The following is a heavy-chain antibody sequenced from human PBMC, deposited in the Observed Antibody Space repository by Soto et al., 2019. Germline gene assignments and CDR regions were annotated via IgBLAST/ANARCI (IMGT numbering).Heavy chain of an antibody. CDR1: GFTFSSYG. CDR3: ARRNLLDTAMAAFDY. V-gene: IGHV3-33*01. Sequence: PGGSLRLSCAASGFTFSSYGMHWVRQAPGKGLEWVAVIWYDGSNKYYADSVKGRFTISRDNSKNTLYLQMNSLRAADTAVYYCARRNLLDTAMAAFDYWGQGTLVTVSS. J-gene: IGHJ4*02. D-gene: IGHD5-18*01. CDR2: IWYDGSNK.